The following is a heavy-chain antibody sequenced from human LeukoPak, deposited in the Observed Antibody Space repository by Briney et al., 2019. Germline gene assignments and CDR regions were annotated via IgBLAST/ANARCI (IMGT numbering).Heavy chain of an antibody. CDR2: ISYDGSNK. D-gene: IGHD3-22*01. V-gene: IGHV3-30*18. CDR3: AKADNTNYYDSTGLDY. CDR1: GFTFSSYG. Sequence: GGSLRLSCAASGFTFSSYGMHWVRQAPGKGLEWVAVISYDGSNKYYADSVKGRFTISRDNSKNTLYLQMNSLRAEDMAVYYCAKADNTNYYDSTGLDYWGQGTLVTVSS. J-gene: IGHJ4*02.